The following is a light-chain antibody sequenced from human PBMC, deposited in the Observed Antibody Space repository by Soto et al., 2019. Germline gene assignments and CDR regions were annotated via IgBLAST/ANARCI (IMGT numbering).Light chain of an antibody. CDR1: QGIGTY. CDR2: AAF. Sequence: IQLTQSPSSLSASLGDRVSISCRASQGIGTYLAWYQQKPGKAPKLLIYAAFTLHSGVPARFRGSRSGTDCTLTISSLQPEDFETYYCQQVNSYPQTFGQGTRLEIK. J-gene: IGKJ5*01. V-gene: IGKV1-9*01. CDR3: QQVNSYPQT.